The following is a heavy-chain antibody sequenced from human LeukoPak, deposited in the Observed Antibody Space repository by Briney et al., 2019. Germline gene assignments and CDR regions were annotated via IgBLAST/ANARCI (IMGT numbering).Heavy chain of an antibody. CDR2: IYTSGST. D-gene: IGHD2-2*01. CDR1: GGSISSGSYY. V-gene: IGHV4-61*02. Sequence: SQTLSLTCTVSGGSISSGSYYWSWIRQPAGKGLEWIGRIYTSGSTNYNPSLKSRVTISVDMSKNQFSLKLSSVTAADTAVYYCARITAAKQDAFDIWGQGTMVTVSS. CDR3: ARITAAKQDAFDI. J-gene: IGHJ3*02.